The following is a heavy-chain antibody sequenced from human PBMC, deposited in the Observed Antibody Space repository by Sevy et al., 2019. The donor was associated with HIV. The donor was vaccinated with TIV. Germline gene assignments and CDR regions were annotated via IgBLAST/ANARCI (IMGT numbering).Heavy chain of an antibody. Sequence: GGSLRLSCAASEFTFSSYAMSWVRQAPGKGLEWVSSISGSGRYTYYADSVEGRFTISRDNSKNTLYVQMNSLRAEDTAVYYCAKGFCSGGTCPRDYYYYGMDVRGQGTTVTVS. J-gene: IGHJ6*02. CDR2: ISGSGRYT. CDR3: AKGFCSGGTCPRDYYYYGMDV. D-gene: IGHD2-15*01. V-gene: IGHV3-23*01. CDR1: EFTFSSYA.